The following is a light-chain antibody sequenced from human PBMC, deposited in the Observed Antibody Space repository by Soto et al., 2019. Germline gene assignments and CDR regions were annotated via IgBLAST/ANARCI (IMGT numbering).Light chain of an antibody. CDR1: QDISNY. CDR3: HQYDNLLFT. Sequence: DIQMTQSPSSLSASVGDRVTITCQASQDISNYLNWYQQKPGKAPKLLIYDASNLETGVPSRFSGSGSGTDFTCTISSLQPEDIATYYCHQYDNLLFTFGPGTKVDIK. V-gene: IGKV1-33*01. CDR2: DAS. J-gene: IGKJ3*01.